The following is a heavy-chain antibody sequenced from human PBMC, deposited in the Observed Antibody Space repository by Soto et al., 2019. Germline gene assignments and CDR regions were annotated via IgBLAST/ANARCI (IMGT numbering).Heavy chain of an antibody. Sequence: QVQVVESGGGVVQPGRSLRLSCAASGFDFSSSGMHWVRQAPGKGLEWVAIITYDGSDTKYSDSVKGRFTISRDNSKNTLYLQMNSLTAEDTAVYYCAKDSPSLAYWGQGTLVTVSS. CDR3: AKDSPSLAY. CDR2: ITYDGSDT. CDR1: GFDFSSSG. J-gene: IGHJ4*02. D-gene: IGHD6-6*01. V-gene: IGHV3-30*18.